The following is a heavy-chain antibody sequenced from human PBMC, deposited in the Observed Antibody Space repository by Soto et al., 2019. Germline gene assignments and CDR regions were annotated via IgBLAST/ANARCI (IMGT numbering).Heavy chain of an antibody. CDR1: SYSISSGFF. Sequence: SETLSLTCVVSSYSISSGFFWAWIRQPPGKGLEWVGSIYHTGDTHCNPSLRSQVSMSVDTSKNHFSLRLTYLTAADTAVYFCARDTNSLDLWGQGILVTVSS. CDR3: ARDTNSLDL. J-gene: IGHJ5*02. CDR2: IYHTGDT. D-gene: IGHD2-8*01. V-gene: IGHV4-38-2*02.